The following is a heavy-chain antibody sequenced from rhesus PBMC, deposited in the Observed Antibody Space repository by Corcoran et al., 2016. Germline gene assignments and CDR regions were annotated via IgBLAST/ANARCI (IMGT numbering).Heavy chain of an antibody. J-gene: IGHJ1*01. V-gene: IGHV4-169*01. CDR1: GGSISSSY. CDR2: IYSSGSST. Sequence: QLQLQESGPGLVKPSETLSVTCAVSGGSISSSYWSWIRQAPGKGLEWIGYIYSSGSSTNYNPSLKRRVTLSVDTSTTQLSLKLSSVTTADTAVYYCARVGGVGKYFEFWGQGALVTVSS. D-gene: IGHD1-44*02. CDR3: ARVGGVGKYFEF.